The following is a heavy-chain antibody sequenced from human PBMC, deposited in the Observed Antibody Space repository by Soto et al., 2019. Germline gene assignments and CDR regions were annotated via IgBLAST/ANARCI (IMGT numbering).Heavy chain of an antibody. CDR3: ARAWIWNDAYWFDP. V-gene: IGHV4-30-4*01. J-gene: IGHJ6*04. D-gene: IGHD1-1*01. CDR2: IYYSGST. CDR1: GGSISSGDYY. Sequence: SETLSLTCTVSGGSISSGDYYWSWIRQPPGKGLEWIGYIYYSGSTYYNPSLKSRVTISVDTSKNQFSLKLSSVTAADTAVYYCARAWIWNDAYWFDPWGKGTTVTVSS.